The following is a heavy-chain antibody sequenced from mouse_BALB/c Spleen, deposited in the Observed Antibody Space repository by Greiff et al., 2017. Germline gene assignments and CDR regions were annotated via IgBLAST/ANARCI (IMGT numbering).Heavy chain of an antibody. V-gene: IGHV5-17*02. CDR2: ISSGSSTI. CDR1: GFTFSSFG. J-gene: IGHJ2*01. D-gene: IGHD2-1*01. CDR3: ARSPYGNYPYFDY. Sequence: EVKLVESGGGLVQPGGSRKLSCAASGFTFSSFGMNWVRQAPEKGLEWVAYISSGSSTIYYADTVKGRFTISRDNPKNTLFLQMTSLRSEDTAMYYCARSPYGNYPYFDYWGQGTTLTVSS.